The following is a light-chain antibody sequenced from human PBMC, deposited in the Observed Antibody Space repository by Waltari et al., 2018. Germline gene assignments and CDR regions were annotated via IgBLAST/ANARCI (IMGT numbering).Light chain of an antibody. CDR3: QHYLRLPAT. CDR1: QSVSTY. Sequence: CRASQSVSTYLAWYQQKPCQAPRLLIYHASSRAAGNPDRVIGRGSGTDFSLTISRLEPEDFAVYYCQHYLRLPATFGQGTKVEIK. CDR2: HAS. V-gene: IGKV3-20*01. J-gene: IGKJ1*01.